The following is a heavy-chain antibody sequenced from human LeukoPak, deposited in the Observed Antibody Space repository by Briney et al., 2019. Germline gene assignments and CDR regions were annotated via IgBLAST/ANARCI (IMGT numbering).Heavy chain of an antibody. CDR3: AREVGGSGSYLSWFDP. CDR2: IYYSGST. J-gene: IGHJ5*02. CDR1: GGSISSGSYY. Sequence: PSQTLSLTCTVSGGSISSGSYYWSWIRQPPGKGLEGIGYIYYSGSTNYNPSLKSRVTISVDTAKNQFSLKLSSVTAADTAVYYCAREVGGSGSYLSWFDPWGQGTLVTVSS. V-gene: IGHV4-61*01. D-gene: IGHD3-10*01.